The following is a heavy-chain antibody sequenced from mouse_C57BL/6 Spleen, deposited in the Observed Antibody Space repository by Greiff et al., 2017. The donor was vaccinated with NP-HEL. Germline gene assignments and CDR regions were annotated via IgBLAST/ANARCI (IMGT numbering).Heavy chain of an antibody. Sequence: QVQLQQSGPELVKPGASVKISCKASGYAFSSSWMNWVKQRPGKGLEWIGRIYPGDGDTNYNGKFKGKATLTADKSSSTAYMQLSSLTSEDSAVYFCARSIITTVVEGFAYWGQGTLVTVSA. CDR1: GYAFSSSW. V-gene: IGHV1-82*01. J-gene: IGHJ3*01. CDR3: ARSIITTVVEGFAY. CDR2: IYPGDGDT. D-gene: IGHD1-1*01.